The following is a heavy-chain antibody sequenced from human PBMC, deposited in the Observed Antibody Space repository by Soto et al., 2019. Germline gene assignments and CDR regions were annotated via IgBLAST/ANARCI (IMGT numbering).Heavy chain of an antibody. J-gene: IGHJ5*02. V-gene: IGHV3-23*01. CDR3: AKGTSRTTTVSWFDP. D-gene: IGHD4-4*01. CDR1: VFTFSSYA. CDR2: IIGSGVIT. Sequence: GSLRRSCAASVFTFSSYAMSWVRQAPGKGLEWVSAIIGSGVITYYADSVKGRFTISRDNSKNTLYLQMNSLRAEDTAVYYCAKGTSRTTTVSWFDPWGQGTLVSVSS.